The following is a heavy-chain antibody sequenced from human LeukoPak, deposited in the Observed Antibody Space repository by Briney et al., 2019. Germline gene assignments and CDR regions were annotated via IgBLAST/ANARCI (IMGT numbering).Heavy chain of an antibody. V-gene: IGHV3-23*01. Sequence: GGSLRLSCAASGFTFSSYAMSWVRQAPGKGLEWVSAISGSGGSTYYADSVKGRFTIYRDNSKNTLYLKMSSLRAEDTAVYYCAKSSSGYSTHYFDYWGQGNLVTVSS. CDR3: AKSSSGYSTHYFDY. CDR1: GFTFSSYA. D-gene: IGHD3-22*01. J-gene: IGHJ4*02. CDR2: ISGSGGST.